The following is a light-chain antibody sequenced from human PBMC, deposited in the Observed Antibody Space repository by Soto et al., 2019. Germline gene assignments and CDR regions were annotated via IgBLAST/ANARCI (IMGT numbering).Light chain of an antibody. CDR2: KAS. CDR1: QTISSW. J-gene: IGKJ1*01. V-gene: IGKV1-5*03. CDR3: QHYNSYSEA. Sequence: DIQMTQSPSTLSGSVGDRVTITCRASQTISSWLAWYQQKPGKAPKLLIYKASTLKSGVPSRFSGSGSGKEFTLTISSLQPDDFATDYCQHYNSYSEAFGKGTKVELK.